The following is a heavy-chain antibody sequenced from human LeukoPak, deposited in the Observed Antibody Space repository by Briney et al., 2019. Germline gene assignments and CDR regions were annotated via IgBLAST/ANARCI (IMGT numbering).Heavy chain of an antibody. CDR3: ATEGGSAYYYVSNSRFDY. D-gene: IGHD3-10*02. Sequence: GGSLRLSCAASGFTFSSYGMHWVRQAPGKGLEWVAVIWYDGGNKYYADSVKGRFTISRDNSKNTLYLQMNRLRAEDTAVYYCATEGGSAYYYVSNSRFDYWGQGTLVTVSS. CDR1: GFTFSSYG. V-gene: IGHV3-33*01. CDR2: IWYDGGNK. J-gene: IGHJ4*02.